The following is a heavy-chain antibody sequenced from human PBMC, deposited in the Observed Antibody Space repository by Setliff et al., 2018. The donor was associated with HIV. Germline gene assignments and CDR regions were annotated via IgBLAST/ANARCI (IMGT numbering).Heavy chain of an antibody. CDR3: ARVGFSSRHTGDFFDS. D-gene: IGHD5-18*01. J-gene: IGHJ4*02. V-gene: IGHV1-2*02. Sequence: ASVKVSCKASGYTFTGNYIHWVRQAPGQGLEWMGWINPNSGGTNYEQKLQGRVTMTRDTSISTAYMELSRLRSDDTALYYCARVGFSSRHTGDFFDSWGQGTLVTVSS. CDR2: INPNSGGT. CDR1: GYTFTGNY.